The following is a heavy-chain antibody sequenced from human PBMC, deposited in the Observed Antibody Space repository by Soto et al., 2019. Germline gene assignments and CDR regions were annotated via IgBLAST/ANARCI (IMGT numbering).Heavy chain of an antibody. CDR1: GFTFSSYS. Sequence: GGSLRLSCAASGFTFSSYSMNWVRQAPGKGLEWVSSISSSSSYIYYADSVKGRFTISRDNAKNSLYLQMNSLRAEDTAVYYCAREGLLEWLLYGGFAAFDIWGQGTMVTVSS. D-gene: IGHD3-3*01. V-gene: IGHV3-21*01. J-gene: IGHJ3*02. CDR2: ISSSSSYI. CDR3: AREGLLEWLLYGGFAAFDI.